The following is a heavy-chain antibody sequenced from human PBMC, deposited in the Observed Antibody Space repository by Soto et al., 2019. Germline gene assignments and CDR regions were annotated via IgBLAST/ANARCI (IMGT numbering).Heavy chain of an antibody. J-gene: IGHJ4*02. CDR1: GGSISSFY. CDR2: IYYTGTT. CDR3: ARSNWNFPFEY. D-gene: IGHD1-7*01. V-gene: IGHV4-59*01. Sequence: QVQLEESGPRLVKPSETLSLTCTISGGSISSFYWNWIRQAPGKGLEWIGYIYYTGTTNYNPSLKSRITMSLDTSKDQFSLNLTSVTAADTAVYFCARSNWNFPFEYWGQGTLLTVSS.